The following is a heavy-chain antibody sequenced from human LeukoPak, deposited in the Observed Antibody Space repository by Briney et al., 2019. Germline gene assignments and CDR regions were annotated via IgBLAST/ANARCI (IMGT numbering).Heavy chain of an antibody. CDR2: INPNSGGT. V-gene: IGHV1-2*02. CDR3: ARVVYVLRFLEWLPDY. D-gene: IGHD3-3*01. J-gene: IGHJ4*02. Sequence: ASVKVSCKASGYTFTGYYMHWVRQAPGQGLEWMGWINPNSGGTNYAQKFQSRVTMTRDTSISTAYMELSRLRSDDTAVYYCARVVYVLRFLEWLPDYWGQGTLVTVSS. CDR1: GYTFTGYY.